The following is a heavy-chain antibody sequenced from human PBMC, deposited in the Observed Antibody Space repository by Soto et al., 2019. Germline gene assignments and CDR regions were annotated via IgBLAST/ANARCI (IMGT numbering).Heavy chain of an antibody. J-gene: IGHJ6*02. CDR3: AREGVAPYYYYGMDV. Sequence: QVQLVQSGAEVKKPGASVKVSCKASGYTFTRSGISWVRQAPGQGLEWMGWISTSNGDTNYAQTFQGRVTMTTDTSTSTVHMEVRSLRSDDTAVYYCAREGVAPYYYYGMDVWGQGTPVTVSS. V-gene: IGHV1-18*01. CDR1: GYTFTRSG. D-gene: IGHD5-12*01. CDR2: ISTSNGDT.